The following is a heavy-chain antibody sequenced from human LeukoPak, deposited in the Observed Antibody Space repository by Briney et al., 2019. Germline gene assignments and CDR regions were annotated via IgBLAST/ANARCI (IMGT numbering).Heavy chain of an antibody. CDR2: INHSGST. D-gene: IGHD3-22*01. J-gene: IGHJ4*02. CDR3: ARTHSSDSSGYYLNY. V-gene: IGHV4-34*01. Sequence: SETLSLTCAVYGGSFSGYYWSWIRQPPGKGLEWIGEINHSGSTNYNPSLKSRVTISVDTSKNQFSLKLSSVTAADTAVYYCARTHSSDSSGYYLNYWGQGTLVTVSS. CDR1: GGSFSGYY.